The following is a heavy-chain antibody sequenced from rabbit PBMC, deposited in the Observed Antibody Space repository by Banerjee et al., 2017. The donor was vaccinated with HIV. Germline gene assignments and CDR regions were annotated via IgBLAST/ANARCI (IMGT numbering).Heavy chain of an antibody. CDR1: GFSFNNRYV. Sequence: QEQLEESGGDLVTLGGSLTLTCTASGFSFNNRYVMCWVRQAPGKGLEWIACINTSSGNTVYASWAKGRFTISKTSSTTVTLQMTSLTAADTATYFCARDAGYAGSNLWGPGTLVTVS. D-gene: IGHD4-2*01. J-gene: IGHJ4*01. V-gene: IGHV1S45*01. CDR3: ARDAGYAGSNL. CDR2: INTSSGNT.